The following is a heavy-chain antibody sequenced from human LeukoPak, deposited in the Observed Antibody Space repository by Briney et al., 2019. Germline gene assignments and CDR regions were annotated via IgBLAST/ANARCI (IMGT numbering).Heavy chain of an antibody. CDR1: GFTFSDYY. CDR2: ISSSGSTI. Sequence: GGSLRLSCAASGFTFSDYYMSWIRQAPGKGLEWVSYISSSGSTIYYADSVKGRFTISRDNAKNSLYLQMNSLRAEDTAVYYCASGHCSSTSCYGGDAFDIWGQGTMVTVSS. V-gene: IGHV3-11*04. J-gene: IGHJ3*02. CDR3: ASGHCSSTSCYGGDAFDI. D-gene: IGHD2-2*03.